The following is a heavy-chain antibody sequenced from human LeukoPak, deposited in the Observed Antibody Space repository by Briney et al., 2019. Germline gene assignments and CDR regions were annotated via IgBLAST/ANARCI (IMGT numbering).Heavy chain of an antibody. CDR3: ARSGSQRQFDY. CDR1: GFTFSSYW. J-gene: IGHJ4*02. Sequence: GGSLRLSCAAPGFTFSSYWMHWVRQAPGKGLVLVSRINSDGSSTSYADSVKGRFTISRDNAKNTLYLQMNSLRAEDTAVYYCARSGSQRQFDYWGQGTLVTVSS. CDR2: INSDGSST. V-gene: IGHV3-74*01. D-gene: IGHD1-26*01.